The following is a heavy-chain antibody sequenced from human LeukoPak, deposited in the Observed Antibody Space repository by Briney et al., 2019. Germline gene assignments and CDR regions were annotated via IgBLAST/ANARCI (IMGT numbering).Heavy chain of an antibody. V-gene: IGHV3-48*01. D-gene: IGHD2-2*01. Sequence: PGGSLRLSCAPSRFTFSSYSMNWVRQAPGPGLEWVSYISSSSSTIYYADSVKGRITISRDNAKNSLYLQMNSLRADDTAVYYCVLGGYCSSTSCYGVYWGQGTLVTVSS. CDR2: ISSSSSTI. J-gene: IGHJ4*02. CDR3: VLGGYCSSTSCYGVY. CDR1: RFTFSSYS.